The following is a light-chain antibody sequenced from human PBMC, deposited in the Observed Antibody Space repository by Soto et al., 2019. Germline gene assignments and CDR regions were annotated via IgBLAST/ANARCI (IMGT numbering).Light chain of an antibody. CDR2: GAS. V-gene: IGKV3-20*01. CDR1: QSVSSSY. J-gene: IGKJ1*01. CDR3: QHYGSSRWT. Sequence: EIVLTQSPGTLSLSPGERATLSCRPSQSVSSSYLAWYQQNRGQAPRLLIYGASSRAPGIPDRFGGSGSGTDFTLTISRLEPEDFAVYYCQHYGSSRWTFGQGTKVDI.